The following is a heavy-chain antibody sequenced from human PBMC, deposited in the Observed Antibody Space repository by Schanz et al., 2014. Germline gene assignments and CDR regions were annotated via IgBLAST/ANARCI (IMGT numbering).Heavy chain of an antibody. CDR3: AKQIHYDILTVTRN. CDR2: LSGSGGST. D-gene: IGHD3-9*01. J-gene: IGHJ4*02. Sequence: VQLVESGGGVVQFGRSLRLSCAASGFTFSTYAMSWVRQVPGKGLEWVSALSGSGGSTYYADSVKGRFTISRDNSKNTLYLQMNSLRAEDTAVYYCAKQIHYDILTVTRNWGQGTLVTVSS. CDR1: GFTFSTYA. V-gene: IGHV3-23*04.